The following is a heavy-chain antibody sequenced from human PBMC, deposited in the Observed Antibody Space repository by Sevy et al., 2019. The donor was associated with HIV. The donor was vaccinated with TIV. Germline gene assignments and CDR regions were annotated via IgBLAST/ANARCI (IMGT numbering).Heavy chain of an antibody. CDR1: GFNFSSHG. D-gene: IGHD5-18*01. Sequence: GGSLRLSCAASGFNFSSHGIHWVRQAPGKGLEWVAVISYDGNIQYYADSVKGRFTVSRDNSKNTLYLQMNSLRAEDSAVYYCAKDQGGYNYAPGYWGQGTLVTVSS. CDR3: AKDQGGYNYAPGY. V-gene: IGHV3-30*18. CDR2: ISYDGNIQ. J-gene: IGHJ4*02.